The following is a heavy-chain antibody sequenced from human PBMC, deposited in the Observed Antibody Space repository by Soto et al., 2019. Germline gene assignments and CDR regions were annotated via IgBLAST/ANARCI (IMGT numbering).Heavy chain of an antibody. CDR3: ARDRGVTIRDYYYYYGMDV. D-gene: IGHD3-3*01. V-gene: IGHV1-3*01. CDR1: GYTFTSYA. Sequence: ASVKVSCKASGYTFTSYAMHWVCQAPGQRLEWMGWINAGNGNTKYSQKFQGRVTITRDTSASTAYMELSSLRSEDTAVYYCARDRGVTIRDYYYYYGMDVWGQGTTVTVSS. CDR2: INAGNGNT. J-gene: IGHJ6*02.